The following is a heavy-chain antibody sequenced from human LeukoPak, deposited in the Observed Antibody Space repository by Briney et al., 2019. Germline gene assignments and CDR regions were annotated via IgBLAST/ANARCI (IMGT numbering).Heavy chain of an antibody. CDR1: GGSFSGYY. CDR2: IKQDGSEK. V-gene: IGHV3-7*01. D-gene: IGHD3-3*01. Sequence: ETLSLTCAVYGGSFSGYYWSWIRQPPGKGLEWVANIKQDGSEKYYVDSVKGRFTISRDNAKNSLYLQMNSLRAEDTAVYYCARANRITIFGVVISWFDYWGQGTLVTVSS. CDR3: ARANRITIFGVVISWFDY. J-gene: IGHJ4*02.